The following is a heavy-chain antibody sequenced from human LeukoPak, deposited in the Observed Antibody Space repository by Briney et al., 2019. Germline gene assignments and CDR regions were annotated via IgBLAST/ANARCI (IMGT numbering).Heavy chain of an antibody. CDR3: AKDEGGYTYGWNYFDY. V-gene: IGHV3-74*01. D-gene: IGHD5-18*01. CDR1: GFTFSSFW. CDR2: INNDGSST. Sequence: PGGSLRLSCAASGFTFSSFWMHWVRQAPGKGLVWVSRINNDGSSTAYADSVKGRFTISRDNAKNTLYLQMNSLRAEDTAVYYCAKDEGGYTYGWNYFDYWGQGALVTVSS. J-gene: IGHJ4*02.